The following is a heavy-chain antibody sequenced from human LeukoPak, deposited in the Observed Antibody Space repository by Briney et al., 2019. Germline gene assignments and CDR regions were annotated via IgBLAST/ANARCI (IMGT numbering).Heavy chain of an antibody. CDR1: GGSISSYY. D-gene: IGHD2-21*02. J-gene: IGHJ4*02. V-gene: IGHV4-34*01. CDR3: ARDAVTALQPYYFDS. Sequence: PSETLSLTCTVSGGSISSYYWSWIRQPPGKGLEWIGEINHSGSTNYNPSLKSRVTISLDASKNQFSLKLSSVTAADTAVYYCARDAVTALQPYYFDSWGQGTLVTVSS. CDR2: INHSGST.